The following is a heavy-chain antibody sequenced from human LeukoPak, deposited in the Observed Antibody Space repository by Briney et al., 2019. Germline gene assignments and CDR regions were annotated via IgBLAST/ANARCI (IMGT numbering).Heavy chain of an antibody. CDR2: ISGSGGST. CDR1: GFTFSNAW. CDR3: AKDKYGDYVIDY. D-gene: IGHD4-17*01. V-gene: IGHV3-23*01. J-gene: IGHJ4*02. Sequence: GGSLRLSCAASGFTFSNAWMSWVRQAPGKGLEWVSAISGSGGSTYYADSVKGRFTISRDNSKNTLYLQMNSLRAEDTAVYYCAKDKYGDYVIDYWGQGTLVTVSS.